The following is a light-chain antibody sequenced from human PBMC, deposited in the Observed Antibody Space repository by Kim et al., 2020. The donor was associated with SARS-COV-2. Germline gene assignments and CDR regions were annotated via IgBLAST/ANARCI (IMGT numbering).Light chain of an antibody. V-gene: IGLV2-14*03. CDR2: DVT. Sequence: QSVTISCTGTSSDLGYFSYVSWYQHDPGKAPKLIIYDVTTRPSGVSHRFSGSRSGNTASLTISGLQAEDESYYYCSSYTSSSTWLFGGGTQLTVL. CDR1: SSDLGYFSY. J-gene: IGLJ2*01. CDR3: SSYTSSSTWL.